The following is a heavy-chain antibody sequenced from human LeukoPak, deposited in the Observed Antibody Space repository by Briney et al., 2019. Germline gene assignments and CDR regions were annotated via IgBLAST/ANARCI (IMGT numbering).Heavy chain of an antibody. CDR3: ARVILYGSGSYYIDY. Sequence: GGSLRLSCAASGFTFSSYWMSWVRQAPGKGLEWVANIKQDGSEKYYVDSVKGRFTISRDNAKNSLYPQMNSLRAEDTAVYYCARVILYGSGSYYIDYWGQGTLVTVSS. CDR1: GFTFSSYW. D-gene: IGHD3-10*01. J-gene: IGHJ4*02. V-gene: IGHV3-7*03. CDR2: IKQDGSEK.